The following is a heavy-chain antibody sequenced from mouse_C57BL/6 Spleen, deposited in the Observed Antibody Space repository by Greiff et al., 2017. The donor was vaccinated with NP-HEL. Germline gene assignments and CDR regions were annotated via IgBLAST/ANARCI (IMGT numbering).Heavy chain of an antibody. CDR1: GFSLTSYG. CDR3: ASRDSSGYTWFAY. Sequence: VKLMESGPGLVQPSQSLSITCTVSGFSLTSYGVHWVRQSPGKGLEWLGVIWSGGSTDYNAAFISRLSISKDNSKSQVFFKMNSLQADDTAIYYCASRDSSGYTWFAYWGQGTLVTVSA. J-gene: IGHJ3*01. D-gene: IGHD3-2*02. CDR2: IWSGGST. V-gene: IGHV2-2*01.